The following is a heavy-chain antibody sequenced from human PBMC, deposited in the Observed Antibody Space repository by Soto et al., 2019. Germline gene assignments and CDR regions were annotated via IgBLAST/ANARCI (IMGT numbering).Heavy chain of an antibody. Sequence: EVQLLESGGGLVQPGGSLRLSCAASGFTFSSYAMSWVRQAPGKGLEWVSAISGSGGSTYYADSVKGRFTISRDNAKNTLYLQMNSLIAEDTAVYYCAKKIAAAGTLGYMDVWGKGTTVTVSS. CDR1: GFTFSSYA. D-gene: IGHD6-13*01. V-gene: IGHV3-23*01. CDR3: AKKIAAAGTLGYMDV. CDR2: ISGSGGST. J-gene: IGHJ6*03.